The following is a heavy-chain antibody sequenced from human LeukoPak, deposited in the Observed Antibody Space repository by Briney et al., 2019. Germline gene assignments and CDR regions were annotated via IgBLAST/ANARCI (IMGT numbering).Heavy chain of an antibody. V-gene: IGHV4-59*01. CDR1: GGSLSSYY. D-gene: IGHD3-22*01. CDR3: ARTDYYDSSGYPGNFDY. CDR2: IYYSGST. Sequence: SETLSLTCTVSGGSLSSYYWSWIRQPPGKGLEWIGYIYYSGSTNYNPSLKSRVTISVDTSKNQFSLKLSSVTAADTAVYYCARTDYYDSSGYPGNFDYWGQGTLVTVSS. J-gene: IGHJ4*02.